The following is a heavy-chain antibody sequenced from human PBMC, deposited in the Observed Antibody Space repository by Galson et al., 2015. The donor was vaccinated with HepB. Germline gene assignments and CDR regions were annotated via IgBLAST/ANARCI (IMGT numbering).Heavy chain of an antibody. D-gene: IGHD3-22*01. CDR3: AREYDSSGYYSGPGDY. V-gene: IGHV3-7*01. CDR2: IKQDGSEK. Sequence: SLRLSCAASGFTFSSYSMNWVRQAPGKGLEWVANIKQDGSEKYYVDSVKGRSTISRDNAKNSLYLQMNSLRAEDTAVYYCAREYDSSGYYSGPGDYWGQGTLVTVSS. CDR1: GFTFSSYS. J-gene: IGHJ4*02.